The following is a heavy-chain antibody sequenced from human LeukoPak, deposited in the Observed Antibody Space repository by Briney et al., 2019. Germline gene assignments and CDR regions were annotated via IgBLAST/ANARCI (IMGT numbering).Heavy chain of an antibody. Sequence: KPSETLSLTCTVSGDSISSGGYYWSWIRQYPGKGLEWIGYIYYTGSTNYNPSLKSRVTMSVDTSKNQFSLKLSSVTAADTAVYYCARQIFWSGYYLFDYWGQGTLVTVSS. CDR2: IYYTGST. J-gene: IGHJ4*02. V-gene: IGHV4-61*08. D-gene: IGHD3-3*01. CDR3: ARQIFWSGYYLFDY. CDR1: GDSISSGGYY.